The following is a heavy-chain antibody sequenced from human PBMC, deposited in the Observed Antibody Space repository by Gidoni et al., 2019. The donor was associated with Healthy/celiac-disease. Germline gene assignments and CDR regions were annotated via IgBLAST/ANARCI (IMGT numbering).Heavy chain of an antibody. CDR2: ISSSSSYI. V-gene: IGHV3-21*01. CDR3: ARKDLIVLGNYYYYYYMDV. Sequence: EVQLVESGGGLVKPGGSLRLSCAASGFNFRSYSMNWVRQAPGKGLEWVSSISSSSSYIYYADSVKGRFTISRYNAKNSLYLQMNRLRAEDTAVYYCARKDLIVLGNYYYYYYMDVWGKGTTVTVSS. CDR1: GFNFRSYS. J-gene: IGHJ6*03. D-gene: IGHD3-22*01.